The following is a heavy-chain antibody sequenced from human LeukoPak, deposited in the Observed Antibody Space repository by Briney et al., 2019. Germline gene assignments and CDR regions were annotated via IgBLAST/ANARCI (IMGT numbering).Heavy chain of an antibody. CDR2: NSAYNGNT. V-gene: IGHV1-18*01. D-gene: IGHD1-1*01. CDR3: ARVRYESNWFDP. CDR1: GYTFTSYG. J-gene: IGHJ5*02. Sequence: ASVKVSCKASGYTFTSYGISWVRQPPGQGIEWMGWNSAYNGNTNYALKLQGKVTMTTDTSTSTAYMELRSLRSDDTAVYYCARVRYESNWFDPWGQGTLVTVSS.